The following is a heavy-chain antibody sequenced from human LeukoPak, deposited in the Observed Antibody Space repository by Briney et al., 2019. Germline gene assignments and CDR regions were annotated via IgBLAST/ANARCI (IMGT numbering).Heavy chain of an antibody. J-gene: IGHJ4*02. D-gene: IGHD3-10*01. CDR2: IYPGDSDT. Sequence: GESLQISCKGSGHRFTSYWIGWVRQMPGKGLEWMGMIYPGDSDTRYSPSFQGQVTISADKSISTAYLQWSSLKASDTAMYYCARPLMVRGEGFDFDHWGQGTLVTVSS. CDR3: ARPLMVRGEGFDFDH. V-gene: IGHV5-51*01. CDR1: GHRFTSYW.